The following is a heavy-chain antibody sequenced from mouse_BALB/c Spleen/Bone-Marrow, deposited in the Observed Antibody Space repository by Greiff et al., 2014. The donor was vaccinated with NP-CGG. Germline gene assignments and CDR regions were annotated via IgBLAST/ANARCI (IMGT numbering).Heavy chain of an antibody. CDR1: GYTFTSYY. D-gene: IGHD1-1*02. J-gene: IGHJ4*01. CDR2: INPSNGGT. CDR3: TLWCYAMDY. V-gene: IGHV1S81*02. Sequence: QVQLQQPGAELVKPGASVKLSCKASGYTFTSYYMYWVKQRPGQGLEWIGEINPSNGGTNFNEEFKSKATLTVDKSSSTAYMQLSSLTSEDSAVYYCTLWCYAMDYWGQGTSVTVSS.